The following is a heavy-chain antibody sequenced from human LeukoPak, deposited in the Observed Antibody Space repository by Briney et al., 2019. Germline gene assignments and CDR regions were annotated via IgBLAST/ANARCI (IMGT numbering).Heavy chain of an antibody. CDR2: ISSDGSST. D-gene: IGHD3-10*01. J-gene: IGHJ4*02. Sequence: GGSLRLSCAASGFTLSTYCMNGVRQAPGKGLVWVSHISSDGSSTSYADSVKGRFTISRDNAKNTMYLQMNSLRAEDTAVYYCARGPPGFDYWGQGDLVTVSS. CDR3: ARGPPGFDY. CDR1: GFTLSTYC. V-gene: IGHV3-74*01.